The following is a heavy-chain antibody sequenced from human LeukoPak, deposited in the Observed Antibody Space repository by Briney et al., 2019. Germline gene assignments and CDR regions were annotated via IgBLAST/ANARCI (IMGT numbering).Heavy chain of an antibody. J-gene: IGHJ5*02. CDR2: ITPVIETA. D-gene: IGHD3-10*01. V-gene: IGHV1-69*08. CDR3: ARVNLRGSNYNWFDP. CDR1: GGTFLSHT. Sequence: EASVKVSCTTSGGTFLSHTFSWVRQAPGKGLEWMGKITPVIETANYAQTLQGRVSIYADKSTTTVYMDLSGLRPDDTAVYYCARVNLRGSNYNWFDPWGQGTRVTVSS.